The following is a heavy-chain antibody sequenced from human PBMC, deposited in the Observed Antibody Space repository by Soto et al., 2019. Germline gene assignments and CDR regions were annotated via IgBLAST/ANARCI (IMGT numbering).Heavy chain of an antibody. CDR3: VSTTVCKNAFEI. CDR1: GVTVNTNY. CDR2: IESGGSI. J-gene: IGHJ3*02. Sequence: EVQLVESGGGLIQPGGSLRLSCAASGVTVNTNYMSWVRQSPGKGLEWVSLIESGGSIYYADSVKGRFTISRDNFKNTLSLQMNSLRVEDTAVYYCVSTTVCKNAFEIWGQGTLVSVSS. D-gene: IGHD3-16*01. V-gene: IGHV3-53*01.